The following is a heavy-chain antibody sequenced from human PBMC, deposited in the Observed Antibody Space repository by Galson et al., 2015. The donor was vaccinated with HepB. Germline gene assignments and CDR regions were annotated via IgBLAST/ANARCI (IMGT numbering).Heavy chain of an antibody. CDR1: GYTFTDYV. CDR2: MNTNTGKP. D-gene: IGHD3-3*01. Sequence: SVKVSCKASGYTFTDYVVNWVRQAPGQGLEWMGWMNTNTGKPTYAPGFAGRFVFSLDTSVTTAYLQISSLETDDTAAYYCARSPLRFLDWLPYYDYYYMDVWGEGTTVTVSS. V-gene: IGHV7-4-1*02. CDR3: ARSPLRFLDWLPYYDYYYMDV. J-gene: IGHJ6*03.